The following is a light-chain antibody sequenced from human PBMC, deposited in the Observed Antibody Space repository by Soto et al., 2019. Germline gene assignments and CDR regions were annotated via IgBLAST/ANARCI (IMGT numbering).Light chain of an antibody. Sequence: DIQMTQSPSTLSASVGDRVAITCRASQSISSWLAWYQQKPGKAPKLLIYKASTLESGVPSRFSGSGSGTEFTLTISSLQPDDFATYYCQHYNTYSHTFGQGTKLEI. J-gene: IGKJ2*01. CDR3: QHYNTYSHT. CDR2: KAS. V-gene: IGKV1-5*03. CDR1: QSISSW.